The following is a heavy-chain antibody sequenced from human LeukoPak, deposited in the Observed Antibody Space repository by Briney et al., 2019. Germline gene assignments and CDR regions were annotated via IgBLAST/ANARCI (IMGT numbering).Heavy chain of an antibody. J-gene: IGHJ4*02. D-gene: IGHD1-26*01. Sequence: SETLSLTCTVSDVSISSYYWSWIRQPAGKGLEWIGRIYTSGSTNYNPSLKSRVTISVDTSKNQFSLKLSSVTAADTAVYYCAGFRLSRSYYFDYWGQGTLVTVSA. V-gene: IGHV4-4*07. CDR1: DVSISSYY. CDR3: AGFRLSRSYYFDY. CDR2: IYTSGST.